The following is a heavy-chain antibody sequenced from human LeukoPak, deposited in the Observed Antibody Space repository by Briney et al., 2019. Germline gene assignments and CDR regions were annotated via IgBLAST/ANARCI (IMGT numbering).Heavy chain of an antibody. CDR2: IYSGGST. J-gene: IGHJ4*02. V-gene: IGHV3-66*01. D-gene: IGHD1-26*01. CDR1: GFTFSSYS. CDR3: ARELSGSYAS. Sequence: GGSLRLSCAASGFTFSSYSMSWVRQAPGKGLEWVSVIYSGGSTYYADSVKGRFTISRDNSKNTLYLQMNSLRAEDTAVYYCARELSGSYASWGQGTLVTVSS.